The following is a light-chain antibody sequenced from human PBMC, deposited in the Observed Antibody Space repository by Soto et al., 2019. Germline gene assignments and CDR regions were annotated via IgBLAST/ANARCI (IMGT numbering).Light chain of an antibody. V-gene: IGLV3-21*02. Sequence: SYELTQPPSVSVAPGQTARISCGGEKIGSKSVHWYQQKAGQTPKLVVYDDSDRPSGIPERFSGSNSGNTASLTITRVEGGDEADYYCQVWDSSSEHVVFGGGTKLTVL. CDR3: QVWDSSSEHVV. J-gene: IGLJ3*02. CDR2: DDS. CDR1: KIGSKS.